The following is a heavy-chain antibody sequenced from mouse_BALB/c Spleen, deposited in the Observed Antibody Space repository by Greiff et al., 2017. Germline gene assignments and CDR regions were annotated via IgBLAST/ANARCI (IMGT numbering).Heavy chain of an antibody. CDR1: GFSLTSYG. V-gene: IGHV2-5-1*01. CDR2: IWRGGST. D-gene: IGHD2-2*01. CDR3: AKGLRPSYWYFDV. J-gene: IGHJ1*01. Sequence: VKLLESGPSLVQPSQSLSITCTVSGFSLTSYGVHWVRQSPGKGLEWLGVIWRGGSTDYNAAFMSRLSITKDNSKSQVFFKMNSLQADDTAIYYCAKGLRPSYWYFDVWGAGTTVTVSS.